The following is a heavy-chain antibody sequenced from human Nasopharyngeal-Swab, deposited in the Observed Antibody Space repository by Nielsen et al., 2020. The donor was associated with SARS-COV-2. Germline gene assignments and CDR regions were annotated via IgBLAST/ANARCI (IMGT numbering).Heavy chain of an antibody. D-gene: IGHD3-3*01. CDR2: VYYSGFT. CDR1: GGSISSYY. Sequence: SETLSLTCTVSGGSISSYYWSWIRQPPGKGLEWIGYVYYSGFTNYNPSLKSRVTISVDTSKNQFSLKLSSVTAADTAVYYCARQDRSITIFGVVISDFDYWGQGTLVTVSS. J-gene: IGHJ4*02. CDR3: ARQDRSITIFGVVISDFDY. V-gene: IGHV4-59*01.